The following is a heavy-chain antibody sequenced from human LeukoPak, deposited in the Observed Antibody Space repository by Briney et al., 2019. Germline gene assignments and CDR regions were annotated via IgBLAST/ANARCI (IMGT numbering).Heavy chain of an antibody. D-gene: IGHD5-18*01. CDR3: ARDRRYSYGMDY. Sequence: PSETLSLTCTVSGGSISSGSYYWSWIRQPAGKGMEWIGRIYTSGSTNYNPSLKSRVTISVDKPKNQFSLKQSSVTAADTAVYYWARDRRYSYGMDYWGQGTLVTVSS. CDR2: IYTSGST. V-gene: IGHV4-61*02. CDR1: GGSISSGSYY. J-gene: IGHJ4*02.